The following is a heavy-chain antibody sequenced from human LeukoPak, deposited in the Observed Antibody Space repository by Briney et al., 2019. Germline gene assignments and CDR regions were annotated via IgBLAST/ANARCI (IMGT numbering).Heavy chain of an antibody. CDR2: ISSSSSTI. CDR1: GFTFSSYS. D-gene: IGHD1-26*01. J-gene: IGHJ4*02. V-gene: IGHV3-48*01. Sequence: PGGSLRLSCAASGFTFSSYSMNWVRQAPGKGLEGVSYISSSSSTIYYADSVKGRFTISRDNAKNSLYLQMNSLRAEDTAVYYCARELEWELLFKFDYWGQGTLVTVSS. CDR3: ARELEWELLFKFDY.